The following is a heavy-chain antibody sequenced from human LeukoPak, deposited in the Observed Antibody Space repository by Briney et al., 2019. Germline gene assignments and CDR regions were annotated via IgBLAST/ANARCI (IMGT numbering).Heavy chain of an antibody. D-gene: IGHD3-16*01. CDR3: ARVPAGPLITHFSFDY. CDR2: IYYSGST. Sequence: SQTLSLTCTVSGGSISSGGYYWSWIRQHPGKGLEWIGYIYYSGSTYYNPSLKSRVTISVDTSKNQFSLKLSSVTAADTAVYYCARVPAGPLITHFSFDYWGQGTLVTVSS. V-gene: IGHV4-31*03. J-gene: IGHJ4*02. CDR1: GGSISSGGYY.